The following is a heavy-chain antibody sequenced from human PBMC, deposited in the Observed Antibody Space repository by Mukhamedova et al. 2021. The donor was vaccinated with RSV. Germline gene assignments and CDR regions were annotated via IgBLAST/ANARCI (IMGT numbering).Heavy chain of an antibody. CDR3: ARGSRSYDILTGYYNDNRFDP. D-gene: IGHD3-9*01. Sequence: SRVTISVDTSKNQFSLKLSSVTAADTAVYYCARGSRSYDILTGYYNDNRFDPWGQGTLVTVSS. V-gene: IGHV4-39*07. J-gene: IGHJ5*02.